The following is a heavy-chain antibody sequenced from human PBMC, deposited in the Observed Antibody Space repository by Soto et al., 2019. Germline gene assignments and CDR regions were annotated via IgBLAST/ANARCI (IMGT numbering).Heavy chain of an antibody. CDR3: ARPGIVVVPAAPESWFDP. CDR2: INSDGSST. Sequence: PGGSLRLSCAASGFTFSSYWMHWVRQAPGKGLVWVSRINSDGSSTSYADSVKGRFTISRDNAKNTLYLQMNSLRAEDTAVYYCARPGIVVVPAAPESWFDPWGQGTLVTVSS. CDR1: GFTFSSYW. J-gene: IGHJ5*02. D-gene: IGHD2-2*01. V-gene: IGHV3-74*01.